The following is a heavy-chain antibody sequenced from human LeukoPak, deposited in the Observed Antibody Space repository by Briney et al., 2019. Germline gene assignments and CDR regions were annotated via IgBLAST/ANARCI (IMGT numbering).Heavy chain of an antibody. J-gene: IGHJ6*02. CDR3: AREGSYSRYSYYGMDV. V-gene: IGHV4-4*07. CDR1: GGSISNYY. D-gene: IGHD1-26*01. Sequence: SETLSLTCTVSGGSISNYYWNWIRQPAGKGLEWIGRIYTSGTTNYNPSLKSRVSMSVDTSKNQFSLKLSSVTAADTAVYYCAREGSYSRYSYYGMDVWGQGTAVTVSS. CDR2: IYTSGTT.